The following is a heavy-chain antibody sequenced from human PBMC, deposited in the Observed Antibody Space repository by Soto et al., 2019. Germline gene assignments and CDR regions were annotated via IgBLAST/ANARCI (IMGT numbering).Heavy chain of an antibody. Sequence: SETLSLTCAVYGGSFSDYYWSWIRQPPGKGLEWIGEINHSGSTNYNPSLKSRVTISVDTSKNQFSLKLSSVTAADTAVYYCARVARSTYPHYFDYWGQGTLVTVSS. CDR3: ARVARSTYPHYFDY. J-gene: IGHJ4*02. D-gene: IGHD6-13*01. CDR1: GGSFSDYY. CDR2: INHSGST. V-gene: IGHV4-34*01.